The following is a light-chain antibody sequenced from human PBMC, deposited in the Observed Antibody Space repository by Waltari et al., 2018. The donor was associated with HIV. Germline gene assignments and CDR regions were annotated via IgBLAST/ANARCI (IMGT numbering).Light chain of an antibody. Sequence: QSVLTQPPSVSAAPGQKIGISCSGANSNIGSNSVSWYQQSPGRAPQRLIDANLRRPSETPDRFSGSKSGTSGTLDITGRQTGDEADYYCGTWDSGLNAYVFGSGTKVTVL. J-gene: IGLJ1*01. V-gene: IGLV1-51*01. CDR3: GTWDSGLNAYV. CDR1: NSNIGSNS. CDR2: ANL.